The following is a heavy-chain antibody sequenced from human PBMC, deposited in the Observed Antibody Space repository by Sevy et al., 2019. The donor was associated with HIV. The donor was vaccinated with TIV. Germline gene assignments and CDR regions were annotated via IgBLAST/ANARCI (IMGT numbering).Heavy chain of an antibody. CDR3: ARNSGGPMIVVVITYFDY. D-gene: IGHD3-22*01. CDR2: ISYDGSNK. CDR1: GFTFSSYA. V-gene: IGHV3-30-3*01. Sequence: GGSLRLSCAASGFTFSSYAMHWDRQAPGKGLEWVAVISYDGSNKYYADSVKGRFTISRDNSKNTLYLQMNSLRAEDTAVYYCARNSGGPMIVVVITYFDYWGQGTLVTVSS. J-gene: IGHJ4*02.